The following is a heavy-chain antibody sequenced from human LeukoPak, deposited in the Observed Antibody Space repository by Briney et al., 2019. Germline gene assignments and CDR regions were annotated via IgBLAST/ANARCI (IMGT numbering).Heavy chain of an antibody. CDR2: ISSTSSYI. CDR1: GFTFSSYN. CDR3: ARVTLTGYFAFDS. V-gene: IGHV3-21*01. Sequence: GGSLRLSCAASGFTFSSYNMSWVRQAPGKGLEWVSSISSTSSYIYYADSVKGRFTISRDTAKSSLYLQMNSLRAEDTAMYYCARVTLTGYFAFDSWGQGTLVTVSS. D-gene: IGHD3-9*01. J-gene: IGHJ4*02.